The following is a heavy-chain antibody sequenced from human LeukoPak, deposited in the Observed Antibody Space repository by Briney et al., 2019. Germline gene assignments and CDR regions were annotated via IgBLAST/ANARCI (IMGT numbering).Heavy chain of an antibody. Sequence: SVKVSCKASGGTFSSYAISWVRQAPGQGLEWMGGIIPIFGTANYAQKFQGRVTITADESTSTACMELSSLRSEDTAVYYCARESQWELLNPHYYYYGMDVWGQGTTVTVSS. D-gene: IGHD1-26*01. CDR2: IIPIFGTA. CDR1: GGTFSSYA. J-gene: IGHJ6*02. V-gene: IGHV1-69*13. CDR3: ARESQWELLNPHYYYYGMDV.